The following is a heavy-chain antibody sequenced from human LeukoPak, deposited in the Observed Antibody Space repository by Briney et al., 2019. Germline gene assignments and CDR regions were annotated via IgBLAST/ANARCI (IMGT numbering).Heavy chain of an antibody. J-gene: IGHJ4*02. D-gene: IGHD2-2*02. CDR2: IYHSGST. CDR3: ARGPKLPIGYCSSTSCYSPFDY. CDR1: GYSISSGYY. V-gene: IGHV4-38-2*02. Sequence: SETLSLTCTVSGYSISSGYYWGWIRQPPGKGLEWIGSIYHSGSTYYNPSLKSRVTISVDTSKNQFSLKLSSVTAADTAVYYCARGPKLPIGYCSSTSCYSPFDYWGQGTLVTVSS.